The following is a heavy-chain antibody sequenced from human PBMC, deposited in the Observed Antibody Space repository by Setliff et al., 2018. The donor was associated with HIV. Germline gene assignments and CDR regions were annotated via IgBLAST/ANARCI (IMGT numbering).Heavy chain of an antibody. CDR1: GYNFINND. D-gene: IGHD2-2*01. J-gene: IGHJ4*02. V-gene: IGHV1-8*02. CDR2: MSPSTGNT. CDR3: ARAPRGVGSSSHFDY. Sequence: ASVKVSCKASGYNFINNDINWVRQATGQGLEWMGWMSPSTGNTGYVEKFQGRVTMTRNTVTSTAYMEMSSLRSEDTAVYYCARAPRGVGSSSHFDYWGRGTLVTVSS.